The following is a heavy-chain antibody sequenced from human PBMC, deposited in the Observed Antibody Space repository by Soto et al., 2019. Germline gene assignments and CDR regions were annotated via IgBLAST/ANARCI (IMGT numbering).Heavy chain of an antibody. CDR1: GFTFGDYA. CDR2: IRSKAYGGTT. D-gene: IGHD2-2*01. V-gene: IGHV3-49*05. CDR3: TRDLLHKLVPLAFDI. J-gene: IGHJ3*02. Sequence: NPGGSLRLSCTASGFTFGDYAMSWFRQAPGKGLEWVGFIRSKAYGGTTEYAASVKGRFTISRDDSKSIAYLQMNSLKTEDTAVYYCTRDLLHKLVPLAFDIWGQGTMVTVS.